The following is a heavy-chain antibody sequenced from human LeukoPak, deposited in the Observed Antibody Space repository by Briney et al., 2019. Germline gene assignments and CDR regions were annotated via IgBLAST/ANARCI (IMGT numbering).Heavy chain of an antibody. CDR1: GYTFTSYG. V-gene: IGHV1-18*01. J-gene: IGHJ5*02. Sequence: ASVKVSCKASGYTFTSYGISWVRQAPGQGLEWMGWISAYNGNTNYAQKFQGRVTMTRDTSISTAYMELSRLRSDDTAVYYCARDPYYDFWSGHFDPWGQGTLVTVSS. D-gene: IGHD3-3*01. CDR2: ISAYNGNT. CDR3: ARDPYYDFWSGHFDP.